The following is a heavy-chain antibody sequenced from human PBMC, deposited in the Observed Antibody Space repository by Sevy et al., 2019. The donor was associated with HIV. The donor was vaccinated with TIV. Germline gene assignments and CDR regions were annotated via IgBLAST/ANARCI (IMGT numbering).Heavy chain of an antibody. CDR3: AKEHGFFYCSGGSCYDPGGY. Sequence: GGSLRLSCAASVFTFSSYGMHWVRQAPGKGLEWVAVISYDGSNKYYADSVKGRFTISRDNSKNTLYLQMNSLRAEDTAVYYCAKEHGFFYCSGGSCYDPGGYWGQGTLVTVSS. CDR2: ISYDGSNK. D-gene: IGHD2-15*01. J-gene: IGHJ4*02. V-gene: IGHV3-30*18. CDR1: VFTFSSYG.